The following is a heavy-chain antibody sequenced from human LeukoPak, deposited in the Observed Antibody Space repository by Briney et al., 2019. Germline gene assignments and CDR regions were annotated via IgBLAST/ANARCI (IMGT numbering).Heavy chain of an antibody. J-gene: IGHJ4*02. D-gene: IGHD6-13*01. CDR1: GFTVSSNY. CDR3: AKEPEYSRGLDY. CDR2: IYGGGST. Sequence: GGSLRLSCAASGFTVSSNYMSWVRQAPGKGLEWVSVIYGGGSTYYADSAKGRFTISRDSSKNTLYLQMNSLRAEDTAVYYCAKEPEYSRGLDYWGQGTLVTVSS. V-gene: IGHV3-53*01.